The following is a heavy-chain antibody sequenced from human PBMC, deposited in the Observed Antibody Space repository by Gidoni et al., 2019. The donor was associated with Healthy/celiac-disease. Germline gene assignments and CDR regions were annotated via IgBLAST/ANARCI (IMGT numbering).Heavy chain of an antibody. CDR1: GGSLSSGDYY. D-gene: IGHD2-15*01. Sequence: QVQLQESGPGLVTPSQTLSLTCTVSGGSLSSGDYYWSWIRQPPGKGVEWIGYIYYSGSTYYNPSLKIRVTISVDTSKNQFSLKLSSVTAADTAVYYCASSTVVTPGAFDIWGQGTMVTVSS. J-gene: IGHJ3*02. V-gene: IGHV4-30-4*01. CDR3: ASSTVVTPGAFDI. CDR2: IYYSGST.